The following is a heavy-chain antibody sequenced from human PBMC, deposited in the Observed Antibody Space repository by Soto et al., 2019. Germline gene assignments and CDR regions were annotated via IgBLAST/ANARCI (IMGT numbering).Heavy chain of an antibody. D-gene: IGHD3-22*01. J-gene: IGHJ4*02. Sequence: XESLKISCKGSGDSFTSYWIGWVRQMPGKGLEWMGIIYPGDSDTRYSPSFQGQVTISADKSISTAYLQWSSLKASDTAMYYCARRYDSSGTHFDYWGQGPLVTVSS. V-gene: IGHV5-51*01. CDR3: ARRYDSSGTHFDY. CDR2: IYPGDSDT. CDR1: GDSFTSYW.